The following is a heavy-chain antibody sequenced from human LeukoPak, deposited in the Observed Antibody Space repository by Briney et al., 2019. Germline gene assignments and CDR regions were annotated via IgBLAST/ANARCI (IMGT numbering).Heavy chain of an antibody. D-gene: IGHD5-24*01. CDR2: IRYDGTNK. CDR3: ARDGGDGSDAFDI. J-gene: IGHJ3*02. CDR1: GFTFSSYG. V-gene: IGHV3-30*02. Sequence: GGSLRLSCAASGFTFSSYGMHWVRQAPGKGLEWVAFIRYDGTNKYYADSVKGRFTISRDNSKNTLYLQMNSLRAEDTAVYYCARDGGDGSDAFDIWGQGTMVTVSS.